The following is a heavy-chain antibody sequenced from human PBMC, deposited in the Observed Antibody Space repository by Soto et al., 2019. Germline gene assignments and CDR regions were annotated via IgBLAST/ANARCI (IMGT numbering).Heavy chain of an antibody. CDR1: GGTFSSYA. CDR2: IIPIFGTA. D-gene: IGHD3-3*01. CDR3: ASPLHDFWSGYHN. J-gene: IGHJ4*02. V-gene: IGHV1-69*13. Sequence: SVKVSCKASGGTFSSYAMSWVRQAPGQGLEWMGGIIPIFGTANYAQKFQGRVTITADESTSTAYMELSSLRSEDTAVYYCASPLHDFWSGYHNWGQGTLVTVSS.